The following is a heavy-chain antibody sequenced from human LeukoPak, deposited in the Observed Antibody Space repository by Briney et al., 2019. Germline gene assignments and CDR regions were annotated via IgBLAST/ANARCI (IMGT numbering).Heavy chain of an antibody. CDR2: INHSGST. V-gene: IGHV4-34*01. J-gene: IGHJ4*02. CDR1: GGSFSGYY. D-gene: IGHD3-3*01. Sequence: PSETLSLTCAVYGGSFSGYYWSWIRQPPGKGLEWIGEINHSGSTNYNPSLKSRVTISVDTSKNQFSLKLSSVTAADTAVYYCASGVLRFLERQNHDYWGQGTLVTVSS. CDR3: ASGVLRFLERQNHDY.